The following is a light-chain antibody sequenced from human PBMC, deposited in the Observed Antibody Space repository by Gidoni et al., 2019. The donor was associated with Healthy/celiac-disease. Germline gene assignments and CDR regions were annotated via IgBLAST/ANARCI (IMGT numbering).Light chain of an antibody. CDR3: QQYNSYSWT. CDR1: QSISSW. J-gene: IGKJ1*01. V-gene: IGKV1-5*01. Sequence: DIKMTQSPSTLSASVGDRVTITCRASQSISSWLAWYQKKPGKAPKLLIYDASSLESGVPSRFSGSGSGTEFTLTISSLQPDDFATYYCQQYNSYSWTFGQGTKVEIK. CDR2: DAS.